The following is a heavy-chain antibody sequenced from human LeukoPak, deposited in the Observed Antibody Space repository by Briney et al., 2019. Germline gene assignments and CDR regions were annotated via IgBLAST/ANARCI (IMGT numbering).Heavy chain of an antibody. V-gene: IGHV3-30*02. Sequence: PGGSLRLSCAASGFTFSSYGMHWVRQAPGKGLEWVAFIRYDGSNKYYADSVKGRFTISRDNSKNTLYLQMNSLRAEDTAVYYCAKEAIYSGSYYDYWGQGTLVTVSS. D-gene: IGHD1-26*01. J-gene: IGHJ4*02. CDR1: GFTFSSYG. CDR2: IRYDGSNK. CDR3: AKEAIYSGSYYDY.